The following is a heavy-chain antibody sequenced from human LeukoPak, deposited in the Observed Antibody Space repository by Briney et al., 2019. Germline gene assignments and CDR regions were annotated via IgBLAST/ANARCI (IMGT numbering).Heavy chain of an antibody. CDR1: GFTFSSYW. CDR2: IVQDGGEK. Sequence: GGSLRLSCEASGFTFSSYWMTWVRQAPGNGLEWVANIVQDGGEKHYVDSVKGRFTISRDNAKNSLYLQMNSLRDEDTAVYYCARHRIHSLDYWGQGTLVTVSS. V-gene: IGHV3-7*01. J-gene: IGHJ4*02. CDR3: ARHRIHSLDY.